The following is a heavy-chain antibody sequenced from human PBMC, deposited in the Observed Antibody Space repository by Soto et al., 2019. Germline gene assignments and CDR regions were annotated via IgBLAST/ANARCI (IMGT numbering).Heavy chain of an antibody. CDR3: ARLPSRHLVDY. Sequence: LSLTCTVPGSSLNSSGYYWGWIRQPPGKGLEWIGSMFYGVSTYYNPSLKSRVTVSVDTSKNQFSLNLRSVTAADTAVYYCARLPSRHLVDYWGQGTLVTVSS. J-gene: IGHJ4*02. V-gene: IGHV4-39*01. CDR2: MFYGVST. CDR1: GSSLNSSGYY. D-gene: IGHD3-3*02.